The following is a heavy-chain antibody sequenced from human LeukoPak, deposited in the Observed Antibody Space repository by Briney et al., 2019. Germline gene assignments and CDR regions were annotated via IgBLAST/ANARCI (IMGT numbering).Heavy chain of an antibody. CDR3: ATKSDSSGYYYRY. J-gene: IGHJ4*02. V-gene: IGHV3-53*04. D-gene: IGHD3-22*01. Sequence: GRSLRLSCAASGFTVSSNYMSWVRQAPGKGLEWVPVIYSGGSTYYADSVKGRFTISRHNSKNTLYLQMNSLRAEDTAVYYCATKSDSSGYYYRYWGQGTLVTVSS. CDR2: IYSGGST. CDR1: GFTVSSNY.